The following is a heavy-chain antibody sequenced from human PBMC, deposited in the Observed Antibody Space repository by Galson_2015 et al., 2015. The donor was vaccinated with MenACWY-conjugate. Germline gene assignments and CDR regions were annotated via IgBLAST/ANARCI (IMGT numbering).Heavy chain of an antibody. Sequence: SLRLSCAASGFTFSSYAMNWVRQAPGKGLEWVSAISGSGDSTYYADSVKGRFTISRDNSKNTLYLLMISLGAEDTAVYYCAQDRALYYFGSATSIFAYWGQGTLSPSPQ. CDR2: ISGSGDST. CDR1: GFTFSSYA. D-gene: IGHD3-10*01. CDR3: AQDRALYYFGSATSIFAY. J-gene: IGHJ4*02. V-gene: IGHV3-23*01.